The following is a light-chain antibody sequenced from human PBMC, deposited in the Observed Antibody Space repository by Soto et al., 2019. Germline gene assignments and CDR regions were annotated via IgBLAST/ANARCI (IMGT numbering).Light chain of an antibody. CDR3: HQRSNWPRT. CDR1: QSVRSN. Sequence: EIVMTQSPATLSVSPGERATLSSRVSQSVRSNLAWYQQKPGQAPRVLLYDASTRDTGIPARFSGSGSGTEFTLTISSLEPEDFEVYYCHQRSNWPRTFGGGTKVDIK. V-gene: IGKV3D-15*01. J-gene: IGKJ4*01. CDR2: DAS.